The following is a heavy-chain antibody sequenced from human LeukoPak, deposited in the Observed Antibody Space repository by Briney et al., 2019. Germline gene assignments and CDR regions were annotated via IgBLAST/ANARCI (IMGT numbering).Heavy chain of an antibody. Sequence: PGGSLRLSCSASGFTFSSYAMHGVRHAAGEGLEYGSAINRDGDSTYYADAVKGRFTISRDNSKNTLYLQMSSLRPEDSAVYYCVKPPYSSTWYVGDYWGPGTLVTVSS. CDR1: GFTFSSYA. J-gene: IGHJ4*02. CDR2: INRDGDST. D-gene: IGHD2/OR15-2a*01. CDR3: VKPPYSSTWYVGDY. V-gene: IGHV3-64D*06.